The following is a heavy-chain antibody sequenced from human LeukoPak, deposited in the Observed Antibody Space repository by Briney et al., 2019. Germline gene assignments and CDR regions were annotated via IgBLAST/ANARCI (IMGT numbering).Heavy chain of an antibody. CDR1: GYTFTSYD. Sequence: ASVKVSCKASGYTFTSYDINWVRQATGQGLEWMGWMNPNSGNTGYAQKFQGRVTMTRNTSISTAYMELSSLRSEDTAVYYCARGCSSWDGSCYCYYGMDVWGQGTTVTVSS. CDR2: MNPNSGNT. V-gene: IGHV1-8*01. J-gene: IGHJ6*02. D-gene: IGHD6-13*01. CDR3: ARGCSSWDGSCYCYYGMDV.